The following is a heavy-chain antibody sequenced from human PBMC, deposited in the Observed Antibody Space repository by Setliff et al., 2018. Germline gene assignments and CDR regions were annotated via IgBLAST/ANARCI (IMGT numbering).Heavy chain of an antibody. CDR1: GFTFSNSW. J-gene: IGHJ4*02. Sequence: GGSLRLSCAASGFTFSNSWMSWVRQAPGKGLEWVANIKQDGSEKYYVDSVKGRFTISRDNAKNSLYLQMSSLRAEDTAVYYCARETLPYYFDYWGQGTQVTVS. V-gene: IGHV3-7*01. CDR2: IKQDGSEK. CDR3: ARETLPYYFDY.